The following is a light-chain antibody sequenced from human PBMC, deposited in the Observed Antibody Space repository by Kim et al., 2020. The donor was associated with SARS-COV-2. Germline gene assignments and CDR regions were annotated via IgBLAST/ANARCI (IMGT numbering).Light chain of an antibody. J-gene: IGKJ1*01. V-gene: IGKV3-20*01. CDR1: QTVGAPY. Sequence: SPGGRATPSCRTSQTVGAPYLAWYQQKPGQAPRLLIYGASSRATGVPDRFSGSGSGTDFTLTISRLEPEDFAMYYCQQYGSSPRTFGQGTKVDIK. CDR2: GAS. CDR3: QQYGSSPRT.